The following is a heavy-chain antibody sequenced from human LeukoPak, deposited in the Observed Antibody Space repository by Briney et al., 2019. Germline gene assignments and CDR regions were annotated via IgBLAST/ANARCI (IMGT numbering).Heavy chain of an antibody. J-gene: IGHJ6*03. D-gene: IGHD2-8*01. CDR3: ARGPNHYYYMDV. CDR1: GYSFTGYY. Sequence: ASVKVSCKASGYSFTGYYLHWARQAPGQGLEWMGWINPGGGVTKFAQRFQGRVTMTTDKSINTVYMELSRLTSDDTAVYFCARGPNHYYYMDVWGTGTTVTVSS. CDR2: INPGGGVT. V-gene: IGHV1-2*02.